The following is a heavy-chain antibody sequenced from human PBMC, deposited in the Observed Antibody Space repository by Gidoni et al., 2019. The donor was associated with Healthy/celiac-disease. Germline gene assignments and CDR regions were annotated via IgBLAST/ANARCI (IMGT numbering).Heavy chain of an antibody. CDR1: GFTFSNAW. J-gene: IGHJ4*02. CDR3: TTGGHIVVVTATKFDY. Sequence: EVQLVESGGGWVKPGGSLRLSCAASGFTFSNAWMSWVRQAPGKGLEWVGRIKSNTDGGTTDYAAPVKGRFTISRDDSKNTLYLQMNSLKTEDTAVYYCTTGGHIVVVTATKFDYWGQGTLVTVSS. CDR2: IKSNTDGGTT. V-gene: IGHV3-15*01. D-gene: IGHD2-21*02.